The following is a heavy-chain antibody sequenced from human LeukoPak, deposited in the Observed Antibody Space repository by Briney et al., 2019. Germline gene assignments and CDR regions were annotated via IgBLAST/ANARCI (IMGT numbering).Heavy chain of an antibody. Sequence: GGSLRLSCAASGFTFSDAWMSWVRQAPGKGLEWVSSISSSSSYIYYADSVKGRFTISRDNAKNSLYLQMNSLRAEDTAVYYCASFRGAGYYYGMDVWGQGTTVTVSS. CDR3: ASFRGAGYYYGMDV. CDR1: GFTFSDAW. V-gene: IGHV3-21*01. CDR2: ISSSSSYI. J-gene: IGHJ6*02. D-gene: IGHD1-26*01.